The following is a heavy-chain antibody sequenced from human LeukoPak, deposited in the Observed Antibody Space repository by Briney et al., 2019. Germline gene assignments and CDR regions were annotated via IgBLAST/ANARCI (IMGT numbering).Heavy chain of an antibody. CDR1: GGSVSSSSSY. D-gene: IGHD6-6*01. Sequence: PSETLSLTCTVSGGSVSSSSSYWGWIRQPPGKGLEWIGSIYYSGSTYDNPSLRSRVTISVDTSNNRFSLRLSSVTAADTAVYYCARTSIAARRANAFDIWGQGTMVTVSS. CDR2: IYYSGST. V-gene: IGHV4-39*01. CDR3: ARTSIAARRANAFDI. J-gene: IGHJ3*02.